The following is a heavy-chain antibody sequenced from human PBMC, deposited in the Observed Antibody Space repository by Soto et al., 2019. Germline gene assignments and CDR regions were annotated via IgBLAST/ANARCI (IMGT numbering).Heavy chain of an antibody. CDR3: ARSGDNYNLLDY. V-gene: IGHV3-11*06. Sequence: GGSLRLSCAASGFTFSDYYMSWIRQAPGKGLEWLSYSSDSGTFTRYADSVKGRFSISRDSAKNSLYLQINSLRGEDTAIYYCARSGDNYNLLDYWGQGT. CDR1: GFTFSDYY. CDR2: SSDSGTFT. D-gene: IGHD1-1*01. J-gene: IGHJ4*02.